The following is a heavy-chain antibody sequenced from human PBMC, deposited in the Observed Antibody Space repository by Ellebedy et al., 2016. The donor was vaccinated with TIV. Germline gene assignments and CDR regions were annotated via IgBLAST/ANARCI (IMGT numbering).Heavy chain of an antibody. CDR3: ARDQESGYNYGYGMVV. CDR1: GFTFSSYG. CDR2: IWFDGSNK. V-gene: IGHV3-33*01. J-gene: IGHJ6*02. D-gene: IGHD5-18*01. Sequence: PGGSLRLSCAASGFTFSSYGLHWVRQAPGKGLEWVALIWFDGSNKYYTDSVKGRFTISRDNSKNTLYLQMNSLRAEDTAVYYCARDQESGYNYGYGMVVWGQGTTVTVSS.